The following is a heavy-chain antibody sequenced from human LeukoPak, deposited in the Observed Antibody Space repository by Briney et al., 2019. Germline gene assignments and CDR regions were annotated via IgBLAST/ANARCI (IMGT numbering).Heavy chain of an antibody. V-gene: IGHV4-59*08. D-gene: IGHD2-15*01. CDR2: IYYSGST. J-gene: IGHJ4*02. Sequence: SETLSLTCSVYGDSIRSYYWSWLRQPPGKGLEWIGYIYYSGSTKYNPSLKSRVTISVDTSKNRFSLSLSSVTAADTAVYYCATIESRDNYWGQGTLVTVSS. CDR1: GDSIRSYY. CDR3: ATIESRDNY.